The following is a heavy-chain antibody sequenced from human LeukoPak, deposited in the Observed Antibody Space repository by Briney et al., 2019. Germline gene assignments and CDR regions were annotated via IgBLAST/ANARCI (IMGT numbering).Heavy chain of an antibody. CDR2: ISSSGSTI. V-gene: IGHV3-48*03. CDR3: ARTSGSYSDNWFDP. D-gene: IGHD1-26*01. J-gene: IGHJ5*02. CDR1: GFTFSSYE. Sequence: GGSLRLSCAASGFTFSSYEMNWVRQAPGKGLEWVSYISSSGSTIYYADSVKGRFTISRDNAKNSLYLQKNSLRAEDTAVYYCARTSGSYSDNWFDPWGQGTLVTVSS.